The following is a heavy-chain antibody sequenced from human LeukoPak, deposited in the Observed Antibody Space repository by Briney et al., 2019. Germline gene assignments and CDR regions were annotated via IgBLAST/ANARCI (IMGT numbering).Heavy chain of an antibody. CDR2: IYFSGST. D-gene: IGHD2-2*01. V-gene: IGHV4-30-4*01. CDR3: ARYCSGTSCYGPFDS. CDR1: GGSIRSGDHY. Sequence: SQTLSLTCTVSGGSIRSGDHYWSWIRQPPGKGLEWVGYIYFSGSTYYNPSLKSRVTISVDTSTSQFSLNLRSVTAADTAIYYCARYCSGTSCYGPFDSWGPGTLVTVSS. J-gene: IGHJ4*02.